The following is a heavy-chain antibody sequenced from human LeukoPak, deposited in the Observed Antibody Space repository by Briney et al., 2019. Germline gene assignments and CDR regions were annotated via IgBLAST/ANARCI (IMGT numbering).Heavy chain of an antibody. CDR2: IIPIFGTA. CDR3: ARKDYGSGSYYNELPFDI. Sequence: SVKVSCKASGGAFSSYAISWVRQAPGQGLECMGGIIPIFGTANYAQKFQGRVTITADESTSTAYMELSSLRSEDTAVYYCARKDYGSGSYYNELPFDIWGQGTMVTVSS. CDR1: GGAFSSYA. V-gene: IGHV1-69*01. D-gene: IGHD3-10*01. J-gene: IGHJ3*02.